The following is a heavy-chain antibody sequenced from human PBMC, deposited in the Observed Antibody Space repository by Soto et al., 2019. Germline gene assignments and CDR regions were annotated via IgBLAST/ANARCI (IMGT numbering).Heavy chain of an antibody. CDR3: ARVRRDGYNPDYYYYGMDV. J-gene: IGHJ6*02. Sequence: QVQLVQSGAEVKKPGSSVKVSCKASGGTFSSYAIRWVRQAPGQGLEWMGGIIPIFGTANYAQKFQGRVTITADESTSTAYMELSSLRSEDTAVYYCARVRRDGYNPDYYYYGMDVWGQGTTVTVSS. V-gene: IGHV1-69*01. CDR1: GGTFSSYA. CDR2: IIPIFGTA. D-gene: IGHD5-12*01.